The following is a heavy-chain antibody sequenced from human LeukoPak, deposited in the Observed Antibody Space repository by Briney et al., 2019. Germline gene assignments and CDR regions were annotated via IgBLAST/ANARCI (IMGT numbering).Heavy chain of an antibody. J-gene: IGHJ5*02. V-gene: IGHV1-3*01. CDR3: ARGVSASSGWYVIDH. CDR1: GYTFTYYA. Sequence: GASVNVSCKASGYTFTYYAIQWVRQAPGQRLEWMGWINAGNGNTKYSQKFQGRVTITRYTSASTAYMELRSLRSEDTAVYYCARGVSASSGWYVIDHWGQGTLVTVSS. D-gene: IGHD6-19*01. CDR2: INAGNGNT.